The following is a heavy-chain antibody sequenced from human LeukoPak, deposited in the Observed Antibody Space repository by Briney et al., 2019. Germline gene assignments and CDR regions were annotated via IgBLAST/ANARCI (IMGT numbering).Heavy chain of an antibody. D-gene: IGHD3-3*01. CDR3: ARVRQRNVFRFLEWLSPMGFDP. CDR2: MNPNSGNT. Sequence: ASVKVSCKASGYTFTSYDINWVRQATGQGLEWMGWMNPNSGNTGYAQKFQGRVTITSNTSISTAYMELSSLRSEDTAVYYCARVRQRNVFRFLEWLSPMGFDPWGQGTLVTVSS. V-gene: IGHV1-8*03. J-gene: IGHJ5*02. CDR1: GYTFTSYD.